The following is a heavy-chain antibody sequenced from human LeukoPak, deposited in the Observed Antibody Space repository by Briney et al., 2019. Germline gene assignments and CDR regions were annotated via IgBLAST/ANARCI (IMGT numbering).Heavy chain of an antibody. J-gene: IGHJ4*02. Sequence: SETLSLTCTVSGGSIGSDYWTWIRQPPGKGLEYIGDIYYTGGTNYNPSLKSRVAISVDTSKNQFSLKLSSVTAADTAVYFCANYGNSGWLIDNWGQGTLVTVSS. V-gene: IGHV4-59*08. CDR1: GGSIGSDY. CDR3: ANYGNSGWLIDN. D-gene: IGHD6-19*01. CDR2: IYYTGGT.